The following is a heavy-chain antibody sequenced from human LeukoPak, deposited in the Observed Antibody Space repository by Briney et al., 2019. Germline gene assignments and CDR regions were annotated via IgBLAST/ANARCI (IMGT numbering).Heavy chain of an antibody. J-gene: IGHJ6*02. CDR1: GFTVSSNY. V-gene: IGHV3-66*01. CDR3: ARDGDCSSTSCNSAVRLDLYYGIDV. CDR2: INSGGNT. D-gene: IGHD2-2*01. Sequence: GGSLRFCCAASGFTVSSNYMSWVRQAPGKGLEWVSVINSGGNTYYADSVKGRFTIFRDNSKNTLYLQMNSLRAEDTAVYYCARDGDCSSTSCNSAVRLDLYYGIDVWGQGTTVTVSS.